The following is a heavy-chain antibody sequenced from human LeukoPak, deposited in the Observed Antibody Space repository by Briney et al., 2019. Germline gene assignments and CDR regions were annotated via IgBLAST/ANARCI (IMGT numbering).Heavy chain of an antibody. J-gene: IGHJ5*02. V-gene: IGHV3-33*01. CDR1: GFTFSSYG. CDR3: ARDQDIVVVPAADVWFDP. Sequence: QPGRSLRLSCAASGFTFSSYGMHWVRQAPGKGLEWVAVIWYDGSNKYYADSVKGRFTISRDNSKNTLNLQMNSLRAEDTAVYYCARDQDIVVVPAADVWFDPWGQGTLVTVSS. CDR2: IWYDGSNK. D-gene: IGHD2-2*01.